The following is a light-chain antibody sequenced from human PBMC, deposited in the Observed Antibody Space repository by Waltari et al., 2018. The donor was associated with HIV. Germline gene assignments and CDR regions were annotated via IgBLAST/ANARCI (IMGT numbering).Light chain of an antibody. CDR1: KIGNKS. CDR3: QVWDSSSDLVV. Sequence: SYVLTQPPSVSVAPGQTARITCGGKKIGNKSVHWYQQKPGQAPVLVVNDDSDRPSGIPERFSGSNSGNTATLTISRVEAGDEADYFCQVWDSSSDLVVFGGGTKLTVL. J-gene: IGLJ2*01. V-gene: IGLV3-21*02. CDR2: DDS.